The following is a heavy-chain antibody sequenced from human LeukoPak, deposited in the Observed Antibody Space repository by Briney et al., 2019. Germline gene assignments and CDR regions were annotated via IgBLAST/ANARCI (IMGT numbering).Heavy chain of an antibody. V-gene: IGHV4-30-2*02. CDR2: IYHSGST. CDR3: ASLRGGNFQFDY. J-gene: IGHJ4*02. D-gene: IGHD4-23*01. Sequence: SQTLSLTCAVSGGSISSGGYSWSWIRQPPGKGLEWIGYIYHSGSTNYNPSLKSRVTISIDTSKNQFSLKLSSVTAADTAVYYCASLRGGNFQFDYWGQGTLVTVSS. CDR1: GGSISSGGYS.